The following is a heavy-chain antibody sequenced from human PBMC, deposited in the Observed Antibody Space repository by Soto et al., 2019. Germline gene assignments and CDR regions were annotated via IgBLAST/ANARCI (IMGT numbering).Heavy chain of an antibody. V-gene: IGHV4-34*01. J-gene: IGHJ2*01. CDR2: INHSGST. Sequence: SETLSLTCTVYGGSFSGYYWSWIRQPPGKGLEWIGEINHSGSTNYNPSLKSRVTISVDTSKNQFSLKLSSVTAADTAVYYCARASMIGVPGFFDVWGRGTLVTVSS. CDR1: GGSFSGYY. CDR3: ARASMIGVPGFFDV. D-gene: IGHD3-22*01.